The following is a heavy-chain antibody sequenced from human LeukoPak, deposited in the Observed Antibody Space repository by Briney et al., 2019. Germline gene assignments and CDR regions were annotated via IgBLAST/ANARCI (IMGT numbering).Heavy chain of an antibody. CDR3: ARYSLIGDNDFDI. Sequence: SESLSLTCTVSGGPISSHYWSWIRQPPGKGLEWIGYIDNSGRTNYNPSLMSRVTISADTSKNQFSLNVTSVTAADTAVYYCARYSLIGDNDFDIWGQGTKDT. CDR1: GGPISSHY. D-gene: IGHD2-21*01. J-gene: IGHJ3*02. CDR2: IDNSGRT. V-gene: IGHV4-59*11.